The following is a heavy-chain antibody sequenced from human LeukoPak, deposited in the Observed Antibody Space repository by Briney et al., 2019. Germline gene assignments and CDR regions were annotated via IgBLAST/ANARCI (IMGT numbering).Heavy chain of an antibody. CDR3: ARDIEYCSSTSCYDFDY. J-gene: IGHJ4*02. Sequence: SETLSLTCTVSGGSISSYYWSWIRQPPGKGLEWIGYIYYSGSTYYNPSLKSRVTISVDTSKNQFSLKLSSVTAADTAVYYCARDIEYCSSTSCYDFDYWGQGTLVTVSS. D-gene: IGHD2-2*01. CDR1: GGSISSYY. V-gene: IGHV4-59*12. CDR2: IYYSGST.